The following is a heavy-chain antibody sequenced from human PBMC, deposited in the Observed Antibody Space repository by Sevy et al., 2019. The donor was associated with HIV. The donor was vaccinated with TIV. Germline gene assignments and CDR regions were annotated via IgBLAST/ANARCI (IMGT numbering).Heavy chain of an antibody. D-gene: IGHD1-20*01. V-gene: IGHV3-21*01. CDR3: ARPTSGLSEYEPLDNARFYGMDV. CDR1: GFTFRSYS. Sequence: GESLKISCAASGFTFRSYSMNWVRQAPGRGLEWVSSITSSSSFIFYADSVKGRFTISRDNAKNSLFLQMNSLRAEDTAVDYCARPTSGLSEYEPLDNARFYGMDVWGQGTTVTVSS. J-gene: IGHJ6*02. CDR2: ITSSSSFI.